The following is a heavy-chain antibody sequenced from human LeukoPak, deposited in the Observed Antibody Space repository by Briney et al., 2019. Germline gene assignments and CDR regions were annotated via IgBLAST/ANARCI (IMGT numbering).Heavy chain of an antibody. Sequence: GGSLRLSCAASGFIFSDYYMNWIRQAPGKGLEWVSYISGSSSNTIYYADSVKGRFTISRDNAKNSLYLQMNGLRAEDTAVYYCAREREPVTTEFDYWGQGTLVTVSS. CDR2: ISGSSSNTI. D-gene: IGHD4-17*01. CDR1: GFIFSDYY. V-gene: IGHV3-11*01. J-gene: IGHJ4*02. CDR3: AREREPVTTEFDY.